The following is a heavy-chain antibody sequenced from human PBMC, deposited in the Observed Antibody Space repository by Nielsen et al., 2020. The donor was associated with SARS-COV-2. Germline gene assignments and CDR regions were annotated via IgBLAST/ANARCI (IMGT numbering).Heavy chain of an antibody. Sequence: GGSLRLSCAASGFTFSSYWMSWVRQAPGKGLEWVANIKQDGSEKYYVDSVKGRFTISRDNAKNSLYLQMNSLRAEDTALYYCAKLLDYGGNSVSYWGQGTLVTVSS. CDR2: IKQDGSEK. D-gene: IGHD4-23*01. CDR3: AKLLDYGGNSVSY. V-gene: IGHV3-7*03. J-gene: IGHJ4*02. CDR1: GFTFSSYW.